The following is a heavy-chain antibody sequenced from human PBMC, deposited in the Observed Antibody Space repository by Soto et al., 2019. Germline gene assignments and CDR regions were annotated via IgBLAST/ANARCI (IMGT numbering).Heavy chain of an antibody. J-gene: IGHJ6*02. V-gene: IGHV3-23*04. Sequence: QLVESGGGSLQPGGSLRLSCAASGFSFRNYAMTWVCQSPGKGLEWVSLISSGGVSTNYADSVKGRFTISRDNSQNMLYLQMTGLRGEDTALYYCAKLKGGLGRFYGMDAWGQGTMVIVSS. CDR1: GFSFRNYA. CDR3: AKLKGGLGRFYGMDA. CDR2: ISSGGVST. D-gene: IGHD3-3*01.